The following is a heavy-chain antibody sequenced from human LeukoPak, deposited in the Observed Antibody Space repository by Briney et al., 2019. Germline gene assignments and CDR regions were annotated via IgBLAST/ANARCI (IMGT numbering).Heavy chain of an antibody. D-gene: IGHD5-12*01. CDR3: TGFETSGPDAFDI. CDR1: GSTFSKAW. CDR2: IKTKTDGVTT. J-gene: IGHJ3*02. V-gene: IGHV3-15*01. Sequence: GGSLRLSCAASGSTFSKAWMSWVRQAPGKGLEWVGRIKTKTDGVTTDYAAPVKGRFTISRDDSKNTVYLQMNSLKTEDTAVYFCTGFETSGPDAFDIWGRGTMVTVSS.